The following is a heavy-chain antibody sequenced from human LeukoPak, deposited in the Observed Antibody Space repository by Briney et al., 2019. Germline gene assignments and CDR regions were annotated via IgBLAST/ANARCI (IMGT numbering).Heavy chain of an antibody. CDR3: ARGGSNSPYYLDC. CDR1: GLTFSSYG. D-gene: IGHD1-26*01. V-gene: IGHV3-21*01. J-gene: IGHJ4*02. Sequence: KPGGSLRLSCAASGLTFSSYGMNWVRQAQGKGLEWVSSITSSGRNIYYADSLKGRFTISRDNAKNSLYLQMNSLRAEDTAVYYCARGGSNSPYYLDCWGQGTLVTLSS. CDR2: ITSSGRNI.